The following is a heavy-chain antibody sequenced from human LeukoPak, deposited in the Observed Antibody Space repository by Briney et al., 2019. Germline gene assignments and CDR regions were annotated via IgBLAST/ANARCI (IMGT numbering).Heavy chain of an antibody. Sequence: GGSLRLSCAASGFTFSSYAMSWVRQAPGKGLEWVSAISGSGGSTYYADSVKGRFTISRDNSKNTLYLQMNSLRAGDTTVYYCAKSSGDYFDYWGQGTLVTVSS. CDR1: GFTFSSYA. CDR3: AKSSGDYFDY. V-gene: IGHV3-23*01. J-gene: IGHJ4*02. D-gene: IGHD3-10*01. CDR2: ISGSGGST.